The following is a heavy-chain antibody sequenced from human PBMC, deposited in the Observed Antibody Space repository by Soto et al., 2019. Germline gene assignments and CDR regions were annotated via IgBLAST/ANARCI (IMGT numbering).Heavy chain of an antibody. D-gene: IGHD3-10*01. CDR2: IYSGGST. CDR1: GFTVSSNY. CDR3: ARGPYGITIDPQLDY. V-gene: IGHV3-53*01. J-gene: IGHJ4*02. Sequence: EVQLVESGGGLIQPGGSMRLSCAASGFTVSSNYMSWVRQAPGKGLEWVSVIYSGGSTYYADSVKGRFTISRDNSKNTLYLQMNSLRAEDTAVSYCARGPYGITIDPQLDYWGQGTLVTVSS.